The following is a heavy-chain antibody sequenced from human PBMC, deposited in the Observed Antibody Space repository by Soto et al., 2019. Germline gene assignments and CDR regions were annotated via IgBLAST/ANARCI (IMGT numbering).Heavy chain of an antibody. CDR1: GGSISSGDYY. V-gene: IGHV4-30-4*01. Sequence: QVQLQESGPGLVKPSQTLSLTCTVSGGSISSGDYYWSWIRQPPGKGLEWIGYIYYSGSTYYNPSLKSRVTISVDTSKNQFSLKLSSVTAADTAVYYCARDVGQEAAAGTFWFDPWGQGTLVTVSS. CDR2: IYYSGST. J-gene: IGHJ5*02. D-gene: IGHD6-13*01. CDR3: ARDVGQEAAAGTFWFDP.